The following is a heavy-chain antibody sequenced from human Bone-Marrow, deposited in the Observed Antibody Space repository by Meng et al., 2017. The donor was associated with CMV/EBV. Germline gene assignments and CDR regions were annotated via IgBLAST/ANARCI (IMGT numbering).Heavy chain of an antibody. V-gene: IGHV1-2*02. D-gene: IGHD2-21*01. CDR1: GYTFTGYY. J-gene: IGHJ4*02. CDR2: INPNSGGT. Sequence: ASVKVSCKASGYTFTGYYMHWVRQAPGQGLEWMGWINPNSGGTNYAQKFQGRVTMTRDTSISTAYMELSRLRSDDTAVYYCAKDLSYCGGDCYSGYFDYWGQGTLVTVSS. CDR3: AKDLSYCGGDCYSGYFDY.